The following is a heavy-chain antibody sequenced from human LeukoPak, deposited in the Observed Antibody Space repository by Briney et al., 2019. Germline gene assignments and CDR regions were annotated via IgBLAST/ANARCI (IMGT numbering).Heavy chain of an antibody. CDR2: IRFDGRNNK. V-gene: IGHV3-30*02. CDR3: ARAPTVLVGYCSSSSCQADY. J-gene: IGHJ4*02. Sequence: GGSLRLSCAASGFTFSTYAMHWVRQAPGKGLEWVTFIRFDGRNNKFYADSVKGRFTVSRDNSKNTLYLQMNSLRSEDTAVYYCARAPTVLVGYCSSSSCQADYWGQGTLVTVSS. D-gene: IGHD2-2*01. CDR1: GFTFSTYA.